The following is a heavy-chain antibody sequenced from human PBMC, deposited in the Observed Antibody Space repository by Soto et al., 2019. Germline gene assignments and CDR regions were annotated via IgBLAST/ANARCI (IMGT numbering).Heavy chain of an antibody. CDR2: MNPNSGNT. J-gene: IGHJ4*02. CDR1: GYTITRYA. CDR3: ARTLYGDNVDY. V-gene: IGHV1-8*01. D-gene: IGHD4-17*01. Sequence: ASVKVSCQASGYTITRYAINWVRQATGQGLEWMGWMNPNSGNTGYAQKFQGRVTMTRNTSISTAYMELSSLRSEDTAVYYCARTLYGDNVDYWGQGTLVTVSS.